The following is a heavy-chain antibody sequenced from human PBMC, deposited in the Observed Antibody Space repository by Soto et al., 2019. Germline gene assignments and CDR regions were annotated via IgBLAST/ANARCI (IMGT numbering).Heavy chain of an antibody. CDR3: ARGGLATGTIDY. J-gene: IGHJ4*02. V-gene: IGHV3-74*01. CDR1: GFTFSNYW. D-gene: IGHD1-1*01. CDR2: INTDGTTT. Sequence: EVQVVESGGGVVQPGESLRLACAASGFTFSNYWMHWVRQGPGKGLVWVSHINTDGTTTTYADSVKGRFTMSRDNAKNTVYLPMNSLGPEDTAVYYCARGGLATGTIDYWGQGTLVTVSS.